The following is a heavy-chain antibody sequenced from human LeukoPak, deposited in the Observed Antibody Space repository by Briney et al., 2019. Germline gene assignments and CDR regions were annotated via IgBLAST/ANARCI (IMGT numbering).Heavy chain of an antibody. CDR3: ARDQDIVIPAAGGGY. J-gene: IGHJ4*02. CDR2: INPNSGGT. D-gene: IGHD2-15*01. Sequence: ASVKVSCKAFGYTFTSNYMHWVRQAPGQGLEWMGWINPNSGGTNYAQKFQGRVTMTRDTSISTAYMELSRLTSDDTALYYCARDQDIVIPAAGGGYWGQGTLITVSS. CDR1: GYTFTSNY. V-gene: IGHV1-2*02.